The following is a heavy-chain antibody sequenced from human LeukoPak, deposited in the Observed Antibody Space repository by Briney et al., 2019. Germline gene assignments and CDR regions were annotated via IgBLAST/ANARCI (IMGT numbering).Heavy chain of an antibody. V-gene: IGHV3-49*04. CDR3: TRDLTPYGSGSYYDY. D-gene: IGHD3-10*01. CDR1: GFTFGDYA. Sequence: GGSLRLSCTASGFTFGDYAMSWVRQAPGKGLEWVGFIRSKAYGGTTEYAASVKGRFTISRDDSKSIAYLQMNSLKTEDTAVYYCTRDLTPYGSGSYYDYWGQGTLVTVSS. J-gene: IGHJ4*02. CDR2: IRSKAYGGTT.